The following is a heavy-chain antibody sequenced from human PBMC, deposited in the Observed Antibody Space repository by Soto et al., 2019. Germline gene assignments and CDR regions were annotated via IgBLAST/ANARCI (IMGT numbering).Heavy chain of an antibody. Sequence: EVQLVESGGGLVKPGGSLRLSCAASGFTFSSYSMNWVRQAPGKGLEWVSSISSSSSYIYYADSVKGRFTISRDNANNSLYLQTNSLRAEDTAVYYCARVGSSWPFDYWGQGTLVTVSS. CDR3: ARVGSSWPFDY. CDR2: ISSSSSYI. D-gene: IGHD6-13*01. J-gene: IGHJ4*02. CDR1: GFTFSSYS. V-gene: IGHV3-21*01.